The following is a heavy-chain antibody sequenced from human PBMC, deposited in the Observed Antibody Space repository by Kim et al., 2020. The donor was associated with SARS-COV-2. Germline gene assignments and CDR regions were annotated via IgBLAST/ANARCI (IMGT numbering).Heavy chain of an antibody. J-gene: IGHJ3*02. CDR1: GYSFTSYW. Sequence: GESLKISCKGSGYSFTSYWIGWVRQMPGKGLEWMGIIYPGDSDTRYSPSFQGQVTISADKSISTAYLQWSSLKASDTALYYCARQRVALDRSWDAFDIWAPGTMLPVSS. D-gene: IGHD6-13*01. V-gene: IGHV5-51*01. CDR3: ARQRVALDRSWDAFDI. CDR2: IYPGDSDT.